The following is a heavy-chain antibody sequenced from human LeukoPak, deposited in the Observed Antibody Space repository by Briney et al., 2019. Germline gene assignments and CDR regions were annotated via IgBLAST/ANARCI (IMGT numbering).Heavy chain of an antibody. V-gene: IGHV3-21*01. J-gene: IGHJ3*02. CDR2: IDRRSNDI. Sequence: GGSLRLSCAASGFTFSSYHMNWVRQAPGKGLEWVSSIDRRSNDINYADSVKGRFTISRDNAKNSLYLQMNSLRVEDTAVYYCAREGARGDDSAEAFDIWGQGTMVTVSS. D-gene: IGHD3-16*01. CDR1: GFTFSSYH. CDR3: AREGARGDDSAEAFDI.